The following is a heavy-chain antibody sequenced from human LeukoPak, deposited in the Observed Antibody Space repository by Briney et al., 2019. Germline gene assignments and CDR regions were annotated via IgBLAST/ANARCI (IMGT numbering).Heavy chain of an antibody. D-gene: IGHD4-17*01. CDR2: INPNSGGT. CDR3: AREETTGISYYYMDV. CDR1: GYTFTGYY. Sequence: GASVKVSCKASGYTFTGYYMHWVRQAPGQGLEWMGWINPNSGGTNYAQKFQGRVTMTRDTSISTAYMELSRLRSDDTAVYYCAREETTGISYYYMDVWGKGTTVTVSS. J-gene: IGHJ6*03. V-gene: IGHV1-2*02.